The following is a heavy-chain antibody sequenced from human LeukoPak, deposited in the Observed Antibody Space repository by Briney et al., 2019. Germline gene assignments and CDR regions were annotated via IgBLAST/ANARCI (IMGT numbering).Heavy chain of an antibody. J-gene: IGHJ4*02. CDR3: ARHDNTGDYRFDY. V-gene: IGHV3-9*01. CDR1: GFTFDDYA. Sequence: PGGSLRLSCAASGFTFDDYAMHWVRQALGKGLEWVSGISWNSGSIGYADSVKGRFTISRDNAKNSLYLQMNSLGAEDTAVYYCARHDNTGDYRFDYWGQGTLVTVSS. D-gene: IGHD3-22*01. CDR2: ISWNSGSI.